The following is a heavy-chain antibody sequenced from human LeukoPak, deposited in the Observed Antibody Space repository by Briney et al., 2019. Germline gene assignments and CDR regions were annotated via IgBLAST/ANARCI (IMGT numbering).Heavy chain of an antibody. CDR2: IYYSGST. CDR1: GGSISSSSYY. V-gene: IGHV4-39*07. J-gene: IGHJ4*02. D-gene: IGHD5-24*01. Sequence: SETLSLTCTVSGGSISSSSYYWGWIRQPPGKGLEWVGNIYYSGSTYYHPSLKSRVTISVDTSKNQFSLKLSSVTAADTAVYYCARARRDGSLGYWGQGTLVTVSS. CDR3: ARARRDGSLGY.